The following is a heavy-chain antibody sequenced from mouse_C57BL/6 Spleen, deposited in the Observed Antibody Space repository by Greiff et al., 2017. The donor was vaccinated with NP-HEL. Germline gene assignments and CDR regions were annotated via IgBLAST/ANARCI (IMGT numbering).Heavy chain of an antibody. J-gene: IGHJ4*01. Sequence: QVQLKQPGAELVKPGASVKMSCKASGYTFTSYWITWVKQRPGQGLEWIGDIYPGSGSTNYNEKFKGKATLTVDTSSSTAYMQLSSLTSEDSAVYYCAREGGYYVYAMDYWGQGTSVTVSS. V-gene: IGHV1-55*01. CDR1: GYTFTSYW. CDR2: IYPGSGST. CDR3: AREGGYYVYAMDY. D-gene: IGHD2-3*01.